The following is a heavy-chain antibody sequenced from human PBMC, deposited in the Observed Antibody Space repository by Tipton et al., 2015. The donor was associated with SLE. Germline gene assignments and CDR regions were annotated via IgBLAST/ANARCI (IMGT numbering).Heavy chain of an antibody. D-gene: IGHD3-16*01. V-gene: IGHV4-39*01. CDR2: IYESGST. CDR3: ARPQGEDGAFDI. CDR1: GGSIRGISYY. Sequence: TLSLTCTVSGGSIRGISYYWGWIRQPPGKGLQWIGNIYESGSTFYNPSLKTRVTISSDTSKNQFSLNLRSVTAADTAVYYCARPQGEDGAFDIWGQGTMVTVSS. J-gene: IGHJ3*02.